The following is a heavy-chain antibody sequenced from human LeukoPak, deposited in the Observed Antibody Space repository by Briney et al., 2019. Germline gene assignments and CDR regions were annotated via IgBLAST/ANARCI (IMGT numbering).Heavy chain of an antibody. Sequence: PSETLSLTCAVYGGSFSTYYWSWIRQPPGKGLEWLGELSHSGSTNYNPSLKSRVTISVDTSMNQLSLKLRSVTAADTAVYYCARAQRRDNYYYGLDLWGQGTTVTVSS. CDR3: ARAQRRDNYYYGLDL. CDR1: GGSFSTYY. CDR2: LSHSGST. J-gene: IGHJ6*02. V-gene: IGHV4-34*01. D-gene: IGHD6-25*01.